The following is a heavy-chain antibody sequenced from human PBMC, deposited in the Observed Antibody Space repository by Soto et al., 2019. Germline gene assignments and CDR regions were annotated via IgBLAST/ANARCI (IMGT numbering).Heavy chain of an antibody. CDR2: IIPVFGTT. Sequence: SVKVSCKDSGGLFNSFAISWVRQAPGQGLEWLGGIIPVFGTTNYAEKFQGRVTITADESTNTAYMELSSLRSGDTAMYYCARGGSPYVWFNEFWGQGTLVTVSS. D-gene: IGHD3-16*01. CDR1: GGLFNSFA. CDR3: ARGGSPYVWFNEF. J-gene: IGHJ4*02. V-gene: IGHV1-69*13.